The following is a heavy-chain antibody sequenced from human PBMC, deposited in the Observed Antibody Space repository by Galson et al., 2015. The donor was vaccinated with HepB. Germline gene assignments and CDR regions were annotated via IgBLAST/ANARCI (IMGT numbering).Heavy chain of an antibody. CDR2: ISSSSSYI. V-gene: IGHV3-21*01. CDR1: GFTFSSYS. J-gene: IGHJ6*02. CDR3: ARDRYTWGVRGTMDV. Sequence: SLRLSCAASGFTFSSYSMNWVRQAPGKGLEWVSSISSSSSYIYYADSVKGRFTISRDNAKNSLYLQMNSLRAEDTAVYYCARDRYTWGVRGTMDVWGQGTTVTVSS. D-gene: IGHD3-10*01.